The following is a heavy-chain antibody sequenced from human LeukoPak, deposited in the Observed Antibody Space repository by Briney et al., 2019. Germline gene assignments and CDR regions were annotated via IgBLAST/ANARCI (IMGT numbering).Heavy chain of an antibody. CDR1: GFTFSNYW. CDR2: IEKDGSEI. V-gene: IGHV3-7*03. Sequence: GGSLRLSCAASGFTFSNYWMNWVRQAPGKGMEWVAIIEKDGSEILYVDSVKGRFTISRDNAKNSLYLQMNSLRAEDTAVYYCAKLEDIVVVPAATLDYWGQGTLVTVSS. CDR3: AKLEDIVVVPAATLDY. J-gene: IGHJ4*02. D-gene: IGHD2-2*01.